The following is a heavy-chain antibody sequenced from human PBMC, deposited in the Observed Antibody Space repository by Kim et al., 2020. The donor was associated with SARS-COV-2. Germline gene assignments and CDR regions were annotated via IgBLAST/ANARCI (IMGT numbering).Heavy chain of an antibody. V-gene: IGHV4-59*01. J-gene: IGHJ4*02. CDR3: ARAGSITMVRGFDY. D-gene: IGHD3-10*01. Sequence: PSLKSRVTISVGTSKNQFSLKLSSVTAADTAVYYCARAGSITMVRGFDYWGQGTLVTVSS.